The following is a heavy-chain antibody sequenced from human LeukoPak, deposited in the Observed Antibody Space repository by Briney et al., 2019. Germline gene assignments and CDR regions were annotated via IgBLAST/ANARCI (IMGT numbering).Heavy chain of an antibody. J-gene: IGHJ6*02. V-gene: IGHV1-24*01. CDR1: GYTLTELS. CDR2: FDPEDGET. Sequence: SVKVSCKVSGYTLTELSMHWLRQAPGKGLEWTGGFDPEDGETIYAQKFQGRVTMTEDTSTDTAYMELSSLRSEDTAVYYCATVSPKRTYYVFWSGYFGRVKYYGMDVWGQGTTVTVSS. CDR3: ATVSPKRTYYVFWSGYFGRVKYYGMDV. D-gene: IGHD3-3*01.